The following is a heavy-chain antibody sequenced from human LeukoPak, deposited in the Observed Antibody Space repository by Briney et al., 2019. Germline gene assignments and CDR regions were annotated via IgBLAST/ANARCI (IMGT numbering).Heavy chain of an antibody. CDR3: ARLYACSWYNFDS. Sequence: SETLSLTCTVSGGSISSTSYYRGWIRQPPGKELEWIGNIYYSGSTYYHPSLKSRVTMSVDASKNQFSLKLTSVTATDTALYYCARLYACSWYNFDSWGQGTLVTVSS. CDR1: GGSISSTSYY. V-gene: IGHV4-39*01. D-gene: IGHD6-13*01. J-gene: IGHJ4*02. CDR2: IYYSGST.